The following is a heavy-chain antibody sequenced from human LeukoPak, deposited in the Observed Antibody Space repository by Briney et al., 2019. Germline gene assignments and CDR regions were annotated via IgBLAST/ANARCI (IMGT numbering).Heavy chain of an antibody. CDR1: GFTFGDYA. CDR2: IRSKAYGGTT. J-gene: IGHJ4*02. V-gene: IGHV3-49*04. Sequence: GGSLRLSCTASGFTFGDYAMSWVRQAPGKGLEWVGFIRSKAYGGTTEYAASVKGRFTISRDDSKSIAYLQMNSLKAEDTAVYYCTLSITMVRGVPDFDYWGQGTLVTVSS. CDR3: TLSITMVRGVPDFDY. D-gene: IGHD3-10*01.